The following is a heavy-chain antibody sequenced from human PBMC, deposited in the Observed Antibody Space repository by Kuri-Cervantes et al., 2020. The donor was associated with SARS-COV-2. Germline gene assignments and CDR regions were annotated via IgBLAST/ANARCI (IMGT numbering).Heavy chain of an antibody. J-gene: IGHJ5*02. CDR1: GFTFSSYA. CDR2: ISYDGSNK. Sequence: GESLKISCAASGFTFSSYAMHWVRQAPGKGLEWVAVISYDGSNKYYADSVKGRFTISRDNSKNTLYLQMNSLRAEDTAVYYCARGSPHAKRVPAASWFDPWGQGTLVTVSS. D-gene: IGHD2-2*01. CDR3: ARGSPHAKRVPAASWFDP. V-gene: IGHV3-30*04.